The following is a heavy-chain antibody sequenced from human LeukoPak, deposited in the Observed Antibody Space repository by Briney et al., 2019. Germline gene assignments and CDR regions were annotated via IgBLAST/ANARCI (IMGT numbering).Heavy chain of an antibody. Sequence: GGSLRLSCAASGFTFSSYATHWVRQAPGKGLEWVAVISYDGSNKYYADSVKGRFTISRDNSKNTLYLQMNSLRAEDTAVYYCARAKSDYYDILTSYFDYWGQGTLVTVSS. J-gene: IGHJ4*02. D-gene: IGHD3-9*01. CDR1: GFTFSSYA. CDR2: ISYDGSNK. V-gene: IGHV3-30*04. CDR3: ARAKSDYYDILTSYFDY.